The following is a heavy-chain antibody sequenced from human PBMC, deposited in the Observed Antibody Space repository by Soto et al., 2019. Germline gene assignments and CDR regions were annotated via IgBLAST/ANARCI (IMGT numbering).Heavy chain of an antibody. V-gene: IGHV3-9*01. Sequence: EVQLVESGGGLVQPGRSLRLSCAASGFTFDDYAMHWVRQAPGKGLEWVSGISRNSGSIGYADSVKGRFTISRDNAKNSLYLQMNSLRAEDTALYYCAKDIWGSGSYYSYYYYGMDVWGQGTTVTVSS. CDR2: ISRNSGSI. CDR1: GFTFDDYA. J-gene: IGHJ6*02. CDR3: AKDIWGSGSYYSYYYYGMDV. D-gene: IGHD3-10*01.